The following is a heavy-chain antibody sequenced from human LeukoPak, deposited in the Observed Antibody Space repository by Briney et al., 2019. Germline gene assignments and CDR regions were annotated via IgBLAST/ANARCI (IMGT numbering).Heavy chain of an antibody. V-gene: IGHV3-21*01. CDR2: ITTSDGNT. J-gene: IGHJ4*02. D-gene: IGHD7-27*01. Sequence: GGSLRLSCAASGFTFSSYTMSWVRQAPGKGLEWVSTITTSDGNTYYADSVKGRFTISRDNAKNSLYLQMNSLRAEDTAVYYCASWDFDYWGQGTLVTVSS. CDR1: GFTFSSYT. CDR3: ASWDFDY.